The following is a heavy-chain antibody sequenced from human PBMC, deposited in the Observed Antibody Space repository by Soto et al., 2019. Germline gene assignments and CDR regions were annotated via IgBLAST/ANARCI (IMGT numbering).Heavy chain of an antibody. CDR1: GGSISSGGYS. D-gene: IGHD6-6*01. Sequence: QLQLQESGSGLVTPSKTLSLTCAVPGGSISSGGYSWSWIRQPPGKGLEWIGYIYHSGSTYYNPSHKSRVTISVDSARNQCSLELSSVPAADTSAYYCGRVAYSSSRYNWFAPWGQGTLVTVSS. CDR3: GRVAYSSSRYNWFAP. J-gene: IGHJ5*02. V-gene: IGHV4-30-2*01. CDR2: IYHSGST.